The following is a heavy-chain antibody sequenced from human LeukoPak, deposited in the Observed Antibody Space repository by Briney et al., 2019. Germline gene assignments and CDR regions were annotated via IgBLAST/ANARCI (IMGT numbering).Heavy chain of an antibody. J-gene: IGHJ4*02. V-gene: IGHV3-48*03. CDR1: GFTFSSYE. CDR3: ARVGFATMYFDY. CDR2: ISSSGSTI. D-gene: IGHD3-10*01. Sequence: PGGSLRLSCAASGFTFSSYEMNWVRQAPGEGLEWVSYISSSGSTIYYADSVKGRFTISRDNAKNSLYLQMNSLRAEDTAVYYFARVGFATMYFDYWGQGTLVTVSS.